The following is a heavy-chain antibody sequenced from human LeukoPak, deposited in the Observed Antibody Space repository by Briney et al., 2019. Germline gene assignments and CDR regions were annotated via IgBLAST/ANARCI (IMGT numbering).Heavy chain of an antibody. Sequence: ASVKVSCKASGYTFTGYYMHWVRQAPGQGLEWMGWINTNTGNPTYAQGFTGRFVFSLDTSVSTAYLQISSLKAEDTAVYYCARAKPARSPGTTRWFDPWGQGTLVTVSS. D-gene: IGHD1-1*01. CDR3: ARAKPARSPGTTRWFDP. CDR2: INTNTGNP. CDR1: GYTFTGYY. V-gene: IGHV7-4-1*02. J-gene: IGHJ5*02.